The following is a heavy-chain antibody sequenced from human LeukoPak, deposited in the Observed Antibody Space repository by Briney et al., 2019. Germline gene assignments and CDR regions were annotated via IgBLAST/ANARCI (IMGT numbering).Heavy chain of an antibody. J-gene: IGHJ4*02. CDR3: ARGAPTTRIGAGRFDY. CDR1: GYTFTSYD. D-gene: IGHD5-12*01. Sequence: GASVKVSCKASGYTFTSYDINWVRQATGQGLEWMGWMNPNSGNTGYAQKFQGRITVTRDTYTNTVYMDLSSLRSEDTATYYCARGAPTTRIGAGRFDYWGQGSLLAVAS. CDR2: MNPNSGNT. V-gene: IGHV1-8*01.